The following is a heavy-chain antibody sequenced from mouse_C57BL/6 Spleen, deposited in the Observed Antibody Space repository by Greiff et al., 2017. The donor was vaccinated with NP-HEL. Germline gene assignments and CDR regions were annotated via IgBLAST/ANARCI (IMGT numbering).Heavy chain of an antibody. V-gene: IGHV1-76*01. D-gene: IGHD1-1*01. Sequence: QVQLKQSGAELVRPGASVKLSCKASGYTFTDYYINWVKQRPGQGLEWIARIYPGSGNTYYNEKFKGKATLTAEKSSSTAYMQLSSLTSEDSAVYFCARNYYGPSWFAYWGQGTLVTVSA. CDR1: GYTFTDYY. CDR3: ARNYYGPSWFAY. J-gene: IGHJ3*01. CDR2: IYPGSGNT.